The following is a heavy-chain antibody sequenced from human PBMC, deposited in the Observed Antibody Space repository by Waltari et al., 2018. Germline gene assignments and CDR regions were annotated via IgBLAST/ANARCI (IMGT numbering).Heavy chain of an antibody. D-gene: IGHD6-13*01. Sequence: QLQLQESGPGLVKPSETLSLTCTVSGGSISSSSYYWGWIRQPPGKGLEWIGSIYYSGSTYYNPSLKSRVTISVDTSKNQFSLKLSSVTAADTAVYYCASDSRNTLIAAAGTVWFDPWGQGTLVTVSS. CDR1: GGSISSSSYY. J-gene: IGHJ5*02. CDR2: IYYSGST. V-gene: IGHV4-39*01. CDR3: ASDSRNTLIAAAGTVWFDP.